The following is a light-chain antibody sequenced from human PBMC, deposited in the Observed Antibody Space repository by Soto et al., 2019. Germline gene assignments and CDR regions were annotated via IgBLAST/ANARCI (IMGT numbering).Light chain of an antibody. J-gene: IGKJ5*01. V-gene: IGKV3-15*01. Sequence: EIVMTQSPASLSVSPGERATLSCKASQSVSSDLAWYQQKPGQAPRLLIYAASTRATGIPARFSGSGYGTEFTPTISSLQSEDFAVYYCQQYNNWPPITFGQGTRLDIK. CDR2: AAS. CDR1: QSVSSD. CDR3: QQYNNWPPIT.